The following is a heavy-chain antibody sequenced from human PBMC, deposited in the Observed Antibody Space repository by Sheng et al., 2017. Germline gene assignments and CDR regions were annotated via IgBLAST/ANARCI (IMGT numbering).Heavy chain of an antibody. V-gene: IGHV1-69*04. Sequence: QVQLVQSGAEVKMPGSSVKVSCKASGGTFSSYAINWVRQAPGQGLEWMGGIIPILNIANYAQKFQGRVTITADKSTNTAYMELSGLRSEDTAMYYCARDVYCSSTSCYAYWGQGTLVTVSS. J-gene: IGHJ4*02. D-gene: IGHD2-2*01. CDR3: ARDVYCSSTSCYAY. CDR2: IIPILNIA. CDR1: GGTFSSYA.